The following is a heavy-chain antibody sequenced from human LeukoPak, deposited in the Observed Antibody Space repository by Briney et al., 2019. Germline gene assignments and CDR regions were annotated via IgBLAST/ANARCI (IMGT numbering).Heavy chain of an antibody. Sequence: PGGSLRLSCAGSGFTFSSYGMSWVRQAPGKGLEWVSSISGSGGTTYYADSVKGRFTLSRDNSKTTLYLQMNSLRAEDTAVYYCAKGHCSGASCYVFDIWGQGTMVTVSS. D-gene: IGHD2-2*01. CDR1: GFTFSSYG. CDR2: ISGSGGTT. CDR3: AKGHCSGASCYVFDI. V-gene: IGHV3-23*01. J-gene: IGHJ3*02.